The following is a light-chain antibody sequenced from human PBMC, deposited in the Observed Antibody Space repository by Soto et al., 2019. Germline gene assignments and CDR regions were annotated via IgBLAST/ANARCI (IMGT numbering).Light chain of an antibody. CDR1: HSVSSNY. Sequence: EIVVTQSPGTLSLSPGERAALSCRSSHSVSSNYLAWYQQKPGQAPRLLIYDVSSRATGSPDRFSGSGSGTDFTLTISRLEPVDFAVYYCQQYGISPTFGQGTKVEIK. CDR3: QQYGISPT. CDR2: DVS. J-gene: IGKJ1*01. V-gene: IGKV3-20*01.